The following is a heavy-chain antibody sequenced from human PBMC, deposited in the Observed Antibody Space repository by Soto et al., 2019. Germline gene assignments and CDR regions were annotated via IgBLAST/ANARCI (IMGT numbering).Heavy chain of an antibody. Sequence: PGGSLRLSCAASGFTFSSYGMHWVRQAPGKGLEWVAVISYDGSNKYYADSVKGRFTISRDNSKNTLYLQMNSLRAEETAVYYWAKDIHTTVVPPHLDYWVQGTLVALS. CDR1: GFTFSSYG. CDR2: ISYDGSNK. D-gene: IGHD4-17*01. V-gene: IGHV3-30*18. J-gene: IGHJ4*02. CDR3: AKDIHTTVVPPHLDY.